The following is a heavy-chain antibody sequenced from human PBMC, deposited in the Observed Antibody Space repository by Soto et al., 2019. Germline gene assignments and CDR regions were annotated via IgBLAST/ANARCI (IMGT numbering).Heavy chain of an antibody. D-gene: IGHD5-18*01. CDR2: IYPGDFNI. CDR3: ARRGHSFGSNYFDY. V-gene: IGHV5-51*01. CDR1: GYSFTNYW. Sequence: GESLKISCKGSGYSFTNYWIGWVRQMPGKGLEWMGIIYPGDFNIRYSPSFQGQVTISADKSISTAYLQWSSLKASDTAMYYCARRGHSFGSNYFDYWGQGTLVTVSS. J-gene: IGHJ4*02.